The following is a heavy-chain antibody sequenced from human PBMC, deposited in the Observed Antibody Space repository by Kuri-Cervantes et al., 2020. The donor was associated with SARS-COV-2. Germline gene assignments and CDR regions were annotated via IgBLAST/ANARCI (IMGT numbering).Heavy chain of an antibody. D-gene: IGHD3-22*01. V-gene: IGHV1-8*01. J-gene: IGHJ5*02. CDR3: ARDSPSYYYDSSGLPTP. CDR1: GYTFTSYD. CDR2: MNPNSGNT. Sequence: ASVKVSCKASGYTFTSYDINWVRQATGQGLEWMGWMNPNSGNTGYAQKFQGRVTMTRNTSISTAYMELRSLRSDDTAVYYCARDSPSYYYDSSGLPTPWGQGTLVTVSS.